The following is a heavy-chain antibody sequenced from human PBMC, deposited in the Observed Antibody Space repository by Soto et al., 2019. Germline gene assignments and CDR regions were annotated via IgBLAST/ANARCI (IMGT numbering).Heavy chain of an antibody. J-gene: IGHJ6*03. CDR2: INHSGST. CDR1: GGSFSGYY. D-gene: IGHD1-7*01. V-gene: IGHV4-34*01. Sequence: SETLSLTCAVYGGSFSGYYWSWIRQPPGKGLEWIGEINHSGSTNYNPSLKSRVTISVDTSKNQFSLKLSSVTAADTAVYYCARGSNWNSQPYYYYYMDVWGKGTTVTVSS. CDR3: ARGSNWNSQPYYYYYMDV.